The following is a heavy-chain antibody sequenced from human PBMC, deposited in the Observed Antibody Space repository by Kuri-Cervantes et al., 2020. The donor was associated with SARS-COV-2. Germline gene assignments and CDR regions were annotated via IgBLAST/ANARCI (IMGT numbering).Heavy chain of an antibody. J-gene: IGHJ6*03. CDR2: IYYSGST. CDR3: ARVRYYDTSDGYYYYYYMDV. D-gene: IGHD3-22*01. Sequence: SETLSLTCTVSGGSISSGDYYRSWIRQPPGKGLEWIGYIYYSGSTYYNPSLKSRVTISVDTSKNQFSLKLGSVTAADTAVYYCARVRYYDTSDGYYYYYYMDVWGKGTTVTVSS. CDR1: GGSISSGDYY. V-gene: IGHV4-30-4*08.